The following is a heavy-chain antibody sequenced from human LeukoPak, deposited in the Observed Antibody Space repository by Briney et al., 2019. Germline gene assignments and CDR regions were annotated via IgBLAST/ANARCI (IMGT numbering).Heavy chain of an antibody. J-gene: IGHJ4*02. CDR2: ISGDGGST. D-gene: IGHD2-2*02. Sequence: QPGGSLRLSCAASGFTFDDYAMHWVRQAPGKGLEWVSLISGDGGSTYYADSVKGRFTISRDNSKNSLYLQMNSLRAEDTAVYYCARQGFQGYQLLYKGVNYFDYWGQGTLVTVSS. V-gene: IGHV3-43*02. CDR1: GFTFDDYA. CDR3: ARQGFQGYQLLYKGVNYFDY.